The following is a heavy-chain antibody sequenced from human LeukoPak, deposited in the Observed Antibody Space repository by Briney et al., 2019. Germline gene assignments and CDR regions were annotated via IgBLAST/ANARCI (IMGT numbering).Heavy chain of an antibody. D-gene: IGHD3-10*01. CDR3: ARLGSKAFDY. CDR2: IYSGGST. J-gene: IGHJ4*02. Sequence: GGSLRLSCAASGFTVSSNYMNWVRQAPGKGLEWVSIIYSGGSTYYADSVKGRFTISRDNSKNTLYLQMNSLRAEDTAVYYCARLGSKAFDYWGQGTLVTVSS. CDR1: GFTVSSNY. V-gene: IGHV3-66*01.